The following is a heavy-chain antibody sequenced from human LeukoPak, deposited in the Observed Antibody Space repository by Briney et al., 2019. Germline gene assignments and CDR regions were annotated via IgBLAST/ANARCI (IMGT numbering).Heavy chain of an antibody. J-gene: IGHJ4*02. CDR3: GRHRSGSGTYFIDH. D-gene: IGHD3-10*01. CDR2: MKKDGSET. Sequence: PGGSLRLSCVVSGFTFSNYSMIWVRQAPGKGLQWVANMKKDGSETNYGDSVKGRFTISRDNAKNSLYLQMNSLRAEYTAVYYCGRHRSGSGTYFIDHWGQGTLVSVSS. V-gene: IGHV3-7*01. CDR1: GFTFSNYS.